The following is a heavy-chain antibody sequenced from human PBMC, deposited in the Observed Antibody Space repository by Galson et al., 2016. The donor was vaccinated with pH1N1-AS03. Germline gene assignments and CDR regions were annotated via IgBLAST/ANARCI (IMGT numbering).Heavy chain of an antibody. V-gene: IGHV1-69*05. Sequence: SVKVSCKASRLTFSSYAISRVRQAPGQGLEWMGGVKGVFRTTNYAQKFQGRITTTMDQSTGTAYMEVSSLRAEDTAVYYCATAGNYFDIRRFDYWGQGTPVTVFS. D-gene: IGHD3-9*01. CDR1: RLTFSSYA. CDR3: ATAGNYFDIRRFDY. CDR2: VKGVFRTT. J-gene: IGHJ4*02.